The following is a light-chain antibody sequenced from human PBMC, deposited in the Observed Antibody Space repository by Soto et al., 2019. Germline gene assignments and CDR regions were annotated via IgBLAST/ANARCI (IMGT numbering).Light chain of an antibody. CDR3: SSYTISSTYV. V-gene: IGLV2-14*01. CDR2: GVT. CDR1: TSDIGRYNY. Sequence: QSVLTQPASVSGSPGQSITISCTGSTSDIGRYNYVSWYQQHPGKVPKLMIHGVTYRPSGVSDRFSGSKSDNTASLTISGLQAEDEADYYCSSYTISSTYVFGTGTKVTVL. J-gene: IGLJ1*01.